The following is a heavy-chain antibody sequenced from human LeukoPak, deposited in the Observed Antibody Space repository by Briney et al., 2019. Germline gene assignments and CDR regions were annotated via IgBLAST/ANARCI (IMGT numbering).Heavy chain of an antibody. CDR2: ISAYNGNT. CDR3: ARGGNTMLVRNAFVI. D-gene: IGHD3-22*01. J-gene: IGHJ3*02. V-gene: IGHV1-18*04. CDR1: GYTFTSYY. Sequence: ASVKVSCKASGYTFTSYYMHWVRQAPGQGLEWMGWISAYNGNTNYAQKLQGRVTMTTDTSTSTAYMELRSLRSDDTAVYYCARGGNTMLVRNAFVIWGQGTMVTVSS.